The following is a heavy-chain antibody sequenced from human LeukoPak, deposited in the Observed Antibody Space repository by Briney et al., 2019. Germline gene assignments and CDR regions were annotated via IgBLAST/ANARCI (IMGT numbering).Heavy chain of an antibody. CDR3: ARDRRNYCDSSGLDY. J-gene: IGHJ4*02. CDR1: GGSISSYY. D-gene: IGHD3-22*01. V-gene: IGHV4-59*01. CDR2: IYYSGST. Sequence: SETLSLTCTVSGGSISSYYWSWIRQPPGKGLEWIGYIYYSGSTNYNPSLKSRVTISVDTSKNQFSLKLSSVTAADTAVYYCARDRRNYCDSSGLDYWGQGTLVTVSS.